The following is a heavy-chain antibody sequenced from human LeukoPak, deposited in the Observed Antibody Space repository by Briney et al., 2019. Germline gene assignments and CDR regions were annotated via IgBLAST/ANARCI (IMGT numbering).Heavy chain of an antibody. CDR2: IYHSGNT. V-gene: IGHV4-38-2*02. Sequence: SETLSLTCTVSGYSISTSYYWGWIRQPPGKGLEWIGSIYHSGNTYYNPSLKSRVTISVDTSKNQFSLKLNSVTAADTAVYCCARGYCSGGSCYSYYYYNYMDVWGKGTTVTVSS. CDR3: ARGYCSGGSCYSYYYYNYMDV. CDR1: GYSISTSYY. J-gene: IGHJ6*03. D-gene: IGHD2-15*01.